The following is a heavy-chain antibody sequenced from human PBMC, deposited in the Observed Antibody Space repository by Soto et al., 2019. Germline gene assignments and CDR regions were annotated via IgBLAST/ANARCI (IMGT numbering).Heavy chain of an antibody. V-gene: IGHV1-3*01. J-gene: IGHJ3*02. CDR2: INAGNGNT. CDR3: ARDPLGFWYYDFWSGYSYDAFDI. D-gene: IGHD3-3*01. Sequence: ASVKVSCKASGYTFTSYAMHWVRQAPGQRLEWMGWINAGNGNTKYSQKFQGRVTITRDTSASTAYMELSSLRSEDTAVYYCARDPLGFWYYDFWSGYSYDAFDIWGQGTMVTVSS. CDR1: GYTFTSYA.